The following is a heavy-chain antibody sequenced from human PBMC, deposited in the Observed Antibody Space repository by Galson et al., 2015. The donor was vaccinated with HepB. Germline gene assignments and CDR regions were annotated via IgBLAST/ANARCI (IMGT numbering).Heavy chain of an antibody. Sequence: SVKVSCKASGYTFTGYYMHWVRQAPGQGLEWMGRINPNSGGTNYAQKFQGRVTMTRDTSISTAYMELSRLRSDDTAVYYCARDRLYDILIHDGEYWFDPWGQGTLVTVSS. J-gene: IGHJ5*02. CDR1: GYTFTGYY. V-gene: IGHV1-2*06. CDR3: ARDRLYDILIHDGEYWFDP. CDR2: INPNSGGT. D-gene: IGHD3-9*01.